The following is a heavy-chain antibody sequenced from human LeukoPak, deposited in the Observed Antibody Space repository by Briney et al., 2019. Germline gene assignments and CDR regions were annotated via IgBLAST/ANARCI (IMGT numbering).Heavy chain of an antibody. CDR2: INPSGGST. CDR3: ARGRRYCSSTSCFRDWFDP. V-gene: IGHV1-46*01. D-gene: IGHD2-2*01. J-gene: IGHJ5*02. CDR1: GYTFTSYY. Sequence: GASVTVSCKASGYTFTSYYMHWVRQAPGQGLEWMGIINPSGGSTSYAQKFQGRVTMTRDTSTSTVYMELSSLRSEDTAVYYCARGRRYCSSTSCFRDWFDPWGQGTLVTVSS.